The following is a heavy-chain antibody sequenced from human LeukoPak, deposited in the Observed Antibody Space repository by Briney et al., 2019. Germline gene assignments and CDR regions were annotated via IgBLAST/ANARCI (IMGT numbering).Heavy chain of an antibody. Sequence: SVKVSCKASGGAFSSYAISWVRQAPGQGLEWMGGIIPIFGTANYAQKFQGRVTITADKSTSTAYMELRSLRPEDTALYYCAARDNGNDLLSYHAMDVWGNGTTVTVSS. CDR3: AARDNGNDLLSYHAMDV. J-gene: IGHJ6*04. CDR1: GGAFSSYA. V-gene: IGHV1-69*06. CDR2: IIPIFGTA. D-gene: IGHD1-1*01.